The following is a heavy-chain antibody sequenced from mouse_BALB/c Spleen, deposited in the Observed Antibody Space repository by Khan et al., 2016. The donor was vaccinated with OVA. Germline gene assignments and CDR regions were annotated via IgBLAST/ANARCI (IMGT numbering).Heavy chain of an antibody. Sequence: QVQLKQSGPGLVQPSQSLSITCTVSGFSLTNYSLHWVRQSPGKGLEWLGVIWSAGSTDYNAAFISRLTIRKDNSRSQVFFKMNNLQPNDTAIYYCARRGYDYGRGALFAYWGQGTLVTVSA. CDR3: ARRGYDYGRGALFAY. V-gene: IGHV2-2*02. J-gene: IGHJ3*01. CDR2: IWSAGST. D-gene: IGHD2-4*01. CDR1: GFSLTNYS.